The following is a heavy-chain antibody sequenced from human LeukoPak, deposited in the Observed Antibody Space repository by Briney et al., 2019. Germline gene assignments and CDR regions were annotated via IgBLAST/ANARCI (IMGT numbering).Heavy chain of an antibody. Sequence: SETLSLTCTVSGGSISSGDYYWSWIRQPPGKGLEWIGYIYYSGSTYYNPSLKSRVTISVDTSKNQFSLKLSPVTAADTAVYYCAREGSITGTRDLDYWGQGTLVTVSS. D-gene: IGHD1-20*01. CDR3: AREGSITGTRDLDY. CDR1: GGSISSGDYY. CDR2: IYYSGST. J-gene: IGHJ4*02. V-gene: IGHV4-30-4*08.